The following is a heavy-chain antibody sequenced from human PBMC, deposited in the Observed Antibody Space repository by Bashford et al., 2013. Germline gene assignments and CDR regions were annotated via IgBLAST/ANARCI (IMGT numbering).Heavy chain of an antibody. V-gene: IGHV1-69*13. CDR1: GYTFTTYY. J-gene: IGHJ5*02. CDR2: IIPIFGTA. CDR3: AAEVYSGSCCWFDP. Sequence: SVKVSCKASGYTFTTYYMHWVRQAPGQGLEWMGGIIPIFGTANYAQKFQGRVTITADESTSTAYMELSSLRSEGTAVYYCAAEVYSGSCCWFDPWGDGTVVTVLL. D-gene: IGHD1-26*01.